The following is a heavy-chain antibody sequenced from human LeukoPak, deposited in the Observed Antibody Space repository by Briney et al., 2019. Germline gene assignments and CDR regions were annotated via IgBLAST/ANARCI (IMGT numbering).Heavy chain of an antibody. Sequence: ASVKVSCKASGGTFSSYAISWVRQPPGQGLEWMGGIIPIFGTANYAQKFQGRVTITTDESTSTAYMELSSLRSEDTAVYYCARSRSRSGYSPEEFYYYYMDVWGKGTTVTVSS. CDR3: ARSRSRSGYSPEEFYYYYMDV. D-gene: IGHD3-3*01. V-gene: IGHV1-69*05. CDR2: IIPIFGTA. J-gene: IGHJ6*03. CDR1: GGTFSSYA.